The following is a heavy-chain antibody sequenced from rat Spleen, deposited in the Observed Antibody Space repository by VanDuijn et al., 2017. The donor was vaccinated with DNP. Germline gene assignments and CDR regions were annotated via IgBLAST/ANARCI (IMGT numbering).Heavy chain of an antibody. J-gene: IGHJ4*01. CDR1: GFTFNKYW. D-gene: IGHD1-2*01. CDR3: TRDNYSSYMPYYYAMDA. CDR2: ITSSGGST. V-gene: IGHV5-31*01. Sequence: EVQLVESGGDLVQPGRSLKLSCVASGFTFNKYWMTWIRQVPGKGLEWVAAITSSGGSTYYPDSVKGRFTISRDNAKNTLYLQMNSLRSEDTATYYCTRDNYSSYMPYYYAMDAWGQGTSVTVSS.